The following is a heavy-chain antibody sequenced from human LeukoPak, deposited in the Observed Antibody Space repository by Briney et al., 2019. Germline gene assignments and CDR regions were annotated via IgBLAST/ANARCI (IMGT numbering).Heavy chain of an antibody. Sequence: SETLSLTCAVSGGSISSSSYYWGWIRQPPGKGLEWIGYIYYSGNTKYNPSLKSRVTISVDTSKNQFSLKLSSVTAADTAEYYCARESSSGWYLYFDYWGQGTLVTVSS. CDR2: IYYSGNT. CDR1: GGSISSSSYY. V-gene: IGHV4-61*01. J-gene: IGHJ4*02. D-gene: IGHD6-19*01. CDR3: ARESSSGWYLYFDY.